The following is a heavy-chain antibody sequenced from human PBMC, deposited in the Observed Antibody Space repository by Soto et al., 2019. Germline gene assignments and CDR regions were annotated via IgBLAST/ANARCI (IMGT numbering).Heavy chain of an antibody. Sequence: GGSLRLSCAASGFTFSNNAMSWVRQAPGKGLEWVSGITGSGDVTYYADSVKGRFTISRDNSESTLYLQMSSLRAGDTAVYYCVPRHYYCYTFDVWAQGTTVTVSS. J-gene: IGHJ6*02. CDR1: GFTFSNNA. CDR3: VPRHYYCYTFDV. CDR2: ITGSGDVT. V-gene: IGHV3-23*01.